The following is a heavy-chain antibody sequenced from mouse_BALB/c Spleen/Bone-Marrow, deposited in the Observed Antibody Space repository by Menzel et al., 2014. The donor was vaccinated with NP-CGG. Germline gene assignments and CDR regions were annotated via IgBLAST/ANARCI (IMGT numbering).Heavy chain of an antibody. CDR2: ILPGSGST. V-gene: IGHV1-9*01. Sequence: LQESGTELMKPGASMKISCKATGYTFSSYWIERVKQRPGHGLEWIGEILPGSGSTNYNEKFKGKATFTADTSSXTANMQHNTLTSEDSPVYYCARTKYGYDGCCNYGGQGASLTLSS. CDR3: ARTKYGYDGCCNY. D-gene: IGHD2-2*01. CDR1: GYTFSSYW. J-gene: IGHJ2*02.